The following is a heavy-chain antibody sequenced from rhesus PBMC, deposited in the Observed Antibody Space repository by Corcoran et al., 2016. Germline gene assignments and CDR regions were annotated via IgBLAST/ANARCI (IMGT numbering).Heavy chain of an antibody. J-gene: IGHJ4*01. CDR2: ISYTVKTQ. D-gene: IGHD5-42*01. Sequence: EVQLVESGGGLVQPGGSLRLSCAASGFTFSSYGMSWVRQAPGKGLEWVSFISYTVKTQYYPAAVKGRFSISRDNAKNSLSLQMNSLRAEDTAVYYCTRVPRGTAGTFYYFDYWGQGVLVTVSS. CDR1: GFTFSSYG. V-gene: IGHV3S16*01. CDR3: TRVPRGTAGTFYYFDY.